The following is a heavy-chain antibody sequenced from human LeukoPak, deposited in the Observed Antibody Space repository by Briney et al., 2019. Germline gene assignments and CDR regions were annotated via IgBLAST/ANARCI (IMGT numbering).Heavy chain of an antibody. Sequence: SKTLSLTCTVSGGSISSYYWSWIRQPPGKGLEWIGYIYYSGSTNYNPSLKSRVTISVDTSKNQFSLKLSSVTAADTAVYYCAGGDGSTKDYWGQGTLVTVSS. CDR1: GGSISSYY. D-gene: IGHD2-2*03. V-gene: IGHV4-59*01. CDR2: IYYSGST. J-gene: IGHJ4*02. CDR3: AGGDGSTKDY.